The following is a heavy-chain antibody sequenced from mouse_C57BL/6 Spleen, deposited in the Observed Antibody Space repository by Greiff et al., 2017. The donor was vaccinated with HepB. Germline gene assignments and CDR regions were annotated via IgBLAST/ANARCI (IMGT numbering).Heavy chain of an antibody. V-gene: IGHV1-62-2*01. CDR3: ARNEAYYGSSLWYFDV. D-gene: IGHD1-1*01. CDR1: GYTFTEYT. CDR2: FYPGSGSI. J-gene: IGHJ1*03. Sequence: QVQLQQSGAELVKPGASVKLSCKASGYTFTEYTIHWVKQRSGQGLEWIGWFYPGSGSIKYNEKFKNKATLTADKSSSTAYMELSRLTSEDSAVYFCARNEAYYGSSLWYFDVWGTGTTVTVSS.